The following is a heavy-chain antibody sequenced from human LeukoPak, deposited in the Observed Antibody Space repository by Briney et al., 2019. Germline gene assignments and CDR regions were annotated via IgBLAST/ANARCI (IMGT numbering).Heavy chain of an antibody. CDR3: ASGKAAAGRGHYFDY. D-gene: IGHD6-13*01. CDR2: INPSGGST. Sequence: ASVKVSCKASGYTFTSYYMHWVRQAPGQGLEWMGIINPSGGSTSYAQKFQGRVTMTRDTPTSTVYMELSSLRSEDTAVYYCASGKAAAGRGHYFDYWGQGTLVTVSS. V-gene: IGHV1-46*01. CDR1: GYTFTSYY. J-gene: IGHJ4*02.